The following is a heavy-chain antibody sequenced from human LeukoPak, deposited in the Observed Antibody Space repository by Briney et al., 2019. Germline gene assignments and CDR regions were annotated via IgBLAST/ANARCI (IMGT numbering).Heavy chain of an antibody. CDR2: ISGSGGST. CDR3: AKGGRSTVASAGDY. V-gene: IGHV3-23*01. D-gene: IGHD1-1*01. Sequence: GGSLRLSCAASGFTFRSYAMTWVRQAPGKGLEWVSAISGSGGSTYYADSVTGRFSISRDNSKNTVYLQMNSLRVEDTAVYYCAKGGRSTVASAGDYWGQGTLVSVST. CDR1: GFTFRSYA. J-gene: IGHJ4*02.